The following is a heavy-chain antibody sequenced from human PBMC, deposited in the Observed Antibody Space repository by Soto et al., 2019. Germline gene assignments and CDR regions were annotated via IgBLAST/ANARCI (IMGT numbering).Heavy chain of an antibody. Sequence: EVQLVESGGGLVKPGGSLRLSCAASGFTFSSYSMNWVRQAPGKGLEWVSSISSSSSYIYYADSVKGRFTISRDNAKNSLCLQMNSLRAEDTAVYYCAREGRILTGRNYYGMDVWGQGTTVTVSS. V-gene: IGHV3-21*01. J-gene: IGHJ6*02. CDR3: AREGRILTGRNYYGMDV. D-gene: IGHD3-9*01. CDR2: ISSSSSYI. CDR1: GFTFSSYS.